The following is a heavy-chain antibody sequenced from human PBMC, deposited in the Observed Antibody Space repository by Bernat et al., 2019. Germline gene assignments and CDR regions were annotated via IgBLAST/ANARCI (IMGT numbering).Heavy chain of an antibody. CDR3: ATGDCSGGSCHFFDY. CDR1: GFTFSKVW. J-gene: IGHJ4*02. D-gene: IGHD2-15*01. Sequence: EVQLVESGGGLVKPGGSLTLSCAASGFTFSKVWMTWVRQAPGKGLEWVGRIKRKTDGGTIDYAAPVKGRFTISRDDSINTRYLQMNSLKTEDTALSYCATGDCSGGSCHFFDYWGQGTLVTVSS. V-gene: IGHV3-15*01. CDR2: IKRKTDGGTI.